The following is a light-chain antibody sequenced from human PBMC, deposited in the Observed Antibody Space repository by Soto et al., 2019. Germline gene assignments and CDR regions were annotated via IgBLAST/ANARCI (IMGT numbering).Light chain of an antibody. CDR1: QSVSSN. CDR3: QQYNNWPPWT. CDR2: GAS. J-gene: IGKJ1*01. Sequence: EIVMTQSPATLSVSPGERATLSCRASQSVSSNLAWYQQKPGQAPRLLIYGASTRATGIPARFSGSGSGTAFTLTISSLQSADLAIYYCQQYNNWPPWTLGQGTKVEIK. V-gene: IGKV3-15*01.